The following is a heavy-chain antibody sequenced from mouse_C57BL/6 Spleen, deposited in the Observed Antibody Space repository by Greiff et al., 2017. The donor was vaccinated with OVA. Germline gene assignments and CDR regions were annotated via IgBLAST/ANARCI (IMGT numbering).Heavy chain of an antibody. Sequence: VQLQQPGAELVMPGASVKLSCKASGYTFTSYWMHWVKQRPGQGLEWIGEIDPSDSYTNYNQKFKGKSTLTVDKSSSTAYMQLSSLTSEDSAVYYCARGATTVVLDYWGQGTTLTVSS. CDR2: IDPSDSYT. V-gene: IGHV1-69*01. CDR3: ARGATTVVLDY. D-gene: IGHD1-1*01. CDR1: GYTFTSYW. J-gene: IGHJ2*01.